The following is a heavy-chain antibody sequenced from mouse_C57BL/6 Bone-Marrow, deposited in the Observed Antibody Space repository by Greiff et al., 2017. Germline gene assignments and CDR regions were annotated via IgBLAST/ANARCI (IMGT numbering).Heavy chain of an antibody. CDR3: ERDLYHGSTLPPLGTAWFAY. J-gene: IGHJ3*01. V-gene: IGHV1-7*01. CDR2: INPSSGYT. Sequence: VQRVESGAELAKPGASVKLSCKASGYTFTSYWMHWVKQRPGQGLEWIGYINPSSGYTKYNQKFKDKVTLTADKSSSTAYMQLSSLTYEDSAVSYCERDLYHGSTLPPLGTAWFAYWGQGTLVTVSA. CDR1: GYTFTSYW. D-gene: IGHD1-1*01.